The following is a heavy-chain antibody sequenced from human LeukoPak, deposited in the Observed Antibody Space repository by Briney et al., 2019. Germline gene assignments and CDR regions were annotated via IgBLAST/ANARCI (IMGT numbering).Heavy chain of an antibody. CDR3: ASGLQPYYFDY. CDR2: TRNKANSYTT. Sequence: QPGGSLRLSCAASGFTFSDHYMDWVRQAPGKGLEWVGRTRNKANSYTTEYAASVKGRFTISRDDSKNSLYLQMNSLKTEDTAVYYCASGLQPYYFDYWGQGTLVTVSS. J-gene: IGHJ4*02. V-gene: IGHV3-72*01. CDR1: GFTFSDHY. D-gene: IGHD6-13*01.